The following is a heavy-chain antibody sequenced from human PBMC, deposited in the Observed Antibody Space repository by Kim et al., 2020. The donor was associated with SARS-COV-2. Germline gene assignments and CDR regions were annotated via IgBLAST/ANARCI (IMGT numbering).Heavy chain of an antibody. CDR3: AREPGYSSGSNYYYYYGMDV. V-gene: IGHV1-46*03. D-gene: IGHD6-19*01. Sequence: ASVKVSCKASGYTFTSYYMHWVRQAPGQGLEWTGIINPSGGSTSYAQKFQGRVTMTRDTSTSTVYMELSSLRSEDTAVYYCAREPGYSSGSNYYYYYGMDVWGQGTTVTVSS. J-gene: IGHJ6*02. CDR2: INPSGGST. CDR1: GYTFTSYY.